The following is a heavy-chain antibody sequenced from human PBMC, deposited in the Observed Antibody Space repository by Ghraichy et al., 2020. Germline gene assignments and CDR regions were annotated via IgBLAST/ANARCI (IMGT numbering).Heavy chain of an antibody. V-gene: IGHV4-59*08. CDR2: IYYSGST. CDR1: GDSINSYY. Sequence: SETLSLTCTVSGDSINSYYWSWIRQPPGKGLEWIGYIYYSGSTKYNPSLKSRVTISVDTSKNQFSLKLTSVTATDTAVYYCARYLNRPGYSYTPAFDYWGQGTLVTVSS. CDR3: ARYLNRPGYSYTPAFDY. D-gene: IGHD5-18*01. J-gene: IGHJ4*02.